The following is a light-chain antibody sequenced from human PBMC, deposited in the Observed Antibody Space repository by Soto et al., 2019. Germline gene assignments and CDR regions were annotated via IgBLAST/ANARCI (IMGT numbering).Light chain of an antibody. CDR3: TSYTSSNTLV. V-gene: IGLV2-14*01. J-gene: IGLJ2*01. CDR2: EVR. CDR1: SSDVGGYNY. Sequence: QSVLTQPASVSGSPGQSITISCTGTSSDVGGYNYVSWYQQDPGKAPKLMIYEVRNRPSGVSNRFSGSKSGNTASLTISGLQAEDEADYYCTSYTSSNTLVFGGGTKLTVL.